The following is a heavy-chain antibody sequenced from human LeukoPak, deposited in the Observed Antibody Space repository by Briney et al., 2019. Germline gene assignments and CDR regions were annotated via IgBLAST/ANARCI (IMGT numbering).Heavy chain of an antibody. J-gene: IGHJ4*02. CDR1: GFTFSSYG. Sequence: GGSLRLSCAASGFTFSSYGMHWVRQAPGKGRVWVAVIWYDGSNKYYADSVKGRFTISRDNSKNTLYLQMNSLRAEDTAVYYCASGDKYSSSSEFDYWGQGTLVTVSS. V-gene: IGHV3-33*01. D-gene: IGHD6-6*01. CDR3: ASGDKYSSSSEFDY. CDR2: IWYDGSNK.